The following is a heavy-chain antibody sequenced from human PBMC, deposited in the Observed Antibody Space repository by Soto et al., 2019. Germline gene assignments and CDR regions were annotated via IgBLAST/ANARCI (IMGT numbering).Heavy chain of an antibody. CDR1: GGSISSGDYY. CDR2: IYYSGST. J-gene: IGHJ4*02. D-gene: IGHD6-6*01. CDR3: TREATIAARLDS. V-gene: IGHV4-30-4*01. Sequence: QVQLQESGPGLVKPSQTLSLTCTVSGGSISSGDYYWSWLRQPPGKGLEWIGYIYYSGSTYYNPSLKSRVTISVDTSKNQFSLKLSSVTAADTAVYYCTREATIAARLDSWGQGTLVTVSS.